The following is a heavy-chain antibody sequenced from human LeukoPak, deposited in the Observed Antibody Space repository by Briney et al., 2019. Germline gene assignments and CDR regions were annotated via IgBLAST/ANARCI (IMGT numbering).Heavy chain of an antibody. D-gene: IGHD6-13*01. J-gene: IGHJ6*03. V-gene: IGHV1-18*01. CDR3: ARDVKYSSSWYVSGYYYYYMDV. CDR1: GYTFTSYG. CDR2: ISAYNGNT. Sequence: GASVKVSCKASGYTFTSYGISWVRQAPGQGLEWMGWISAYNGNTNYAQKLQGRVTMTTDTSTSTAYMELRSLRSDDTAVYYCARDVKYSSSWYVSGYYYYYMDVWGKGTTVTVSS.